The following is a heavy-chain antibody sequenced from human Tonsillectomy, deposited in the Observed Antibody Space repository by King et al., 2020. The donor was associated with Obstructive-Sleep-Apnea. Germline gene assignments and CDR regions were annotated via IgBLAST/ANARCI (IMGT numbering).Heavy chain of an antibody. Sequence: FTLKESGPTLVKPTQTLTLTCTFSGFSLSTSGVGVGWIRQPPGKAPDWLALIFWNDDMGYSPFLKSRLTSTQDTSKNQVVLTMTNMDPVDTATYYCARDYCSGGSCYFDYWGQGTLVTVSS. CDR2: IFWNDDM. V-gene: IGHV2-5*01. J-gene: IGHJ4*02. CDR1: GFSLSTSGVG. CDR3: ARDYCSGGSCYFDY. D-gene: IGHD2-15*01.